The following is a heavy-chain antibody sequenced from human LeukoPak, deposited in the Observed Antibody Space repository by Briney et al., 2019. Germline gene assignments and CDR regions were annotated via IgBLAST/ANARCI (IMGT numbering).Heavy chain of an antibody. Sequence: SETLSLTCSVSDDSITVYYWTWIRQPPGKGLEWIGYIDHTGTTNYNPSLNSRVTISRDTSKNHFSLQLSSVTAADTAVYFCARGRVSSSTWHSTYYYYFYMDVWGKGTTVTVSS. CDR3: ARGRVSSSTWHSTYYYYFYMDV. V-gene: IGHV4-59*01. D-gene: IGHD4-11*01. J-gene: IGHJ6*03. CDR1: DDSITVYY. CDR2: IDHTGTT.